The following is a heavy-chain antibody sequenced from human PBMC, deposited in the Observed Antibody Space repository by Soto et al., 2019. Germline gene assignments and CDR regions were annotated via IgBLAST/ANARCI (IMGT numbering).Heavy chain of an antibody. V-gene: IGHV1-3*01. CDR3: ARDLAVYGGNLWDY. J-gene: IGHJ4*02. CDR2: INAGNGNT. CDR1: GYTFTSYA. D-gene: IGHD4-17*01. Sequence: ASVKVSCKASGYTFTSYAMHWVRQAPGQRLEWMGWINAGNGNTKYSQKFQGRVTITRDTSASTAYMELSSLRSEDTAVYYCARDLAVYGGNLWDYWGQGTLVTVSS.